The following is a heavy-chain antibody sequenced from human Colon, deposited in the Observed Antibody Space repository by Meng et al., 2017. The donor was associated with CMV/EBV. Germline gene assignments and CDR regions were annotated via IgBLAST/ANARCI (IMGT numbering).Heavy chain of an antibody. V-gene: IGHV3-21*01. CDR2: ISSSGRHV. D-gene: IGHD2/OR15-2a*01. Sequence: SCAASGSTFGPYRVSWVRQAPGERLKWVSSISSSGRHVFYADSVRSRFTISRDNAKNSVYLQMNSLRAEDTGVYYCARENSQEGFDFWGQGTLVTVSS. J-gene: IGHJ4*02. CDR1: GSTFGPYR. CDR3: ARENSQEGFDF.